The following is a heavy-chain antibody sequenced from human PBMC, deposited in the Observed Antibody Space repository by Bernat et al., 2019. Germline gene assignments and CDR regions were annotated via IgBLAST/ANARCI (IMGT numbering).Heavy chain of an antibody. Sequence: EVQLVESGGGLVKPGGSLRLSCAASGFTFSSYSMNWVRQAPGKGLEWVSSITSTSSYIYYADSVTGRFTISRDNAKNSLYLQMNSLGAEDTDVYYCARERSSSSHSDYWGQGTLVTVSS. D-gene: IGHD6-6*01. CDR1: GFTFSSYS. V-gene: IGHV3-21*01. CDR3: ARERSSSSHSDY. CDR2: ITSTSSYI. J-gene: IGHJ4*02.